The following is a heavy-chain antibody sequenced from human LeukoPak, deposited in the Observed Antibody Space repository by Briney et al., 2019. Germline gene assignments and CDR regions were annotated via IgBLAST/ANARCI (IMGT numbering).Heavy chain of an antibody. Sequence: GGSLRLSCAASGFTFSSYAMRWVRQAPGKGLEWVSGMSGSGARTYYADSVQGRFTISRDNSKNTLYLQMNSLRAEDTAVYYCAKRGGTYRYFDYWGQGTLVTVSS. CDR1: GFTFSSYA. V-gene: IGHV3-23*01. CDR3: AKRGGTYRYFDY. CDR2: MSGSGART. D-gene: IGHD3-16*02. J-gene: IGHJ4*02.